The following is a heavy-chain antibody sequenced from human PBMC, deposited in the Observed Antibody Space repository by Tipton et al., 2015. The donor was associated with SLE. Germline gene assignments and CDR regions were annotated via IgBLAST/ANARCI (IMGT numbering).Heavy chain of an antibody. Sequence: GLVKPSETPSLTCTVSGGSISSYYWSWIRQPPGKGLEWIGYIYYSGSTNYNPSLKSRVTISVDTSKNQFSLQLNSVTPEDTAVYYCARGGRGIIVSLFDSWGQGILVTVSS. V-gene: IGHV4-59*12. CDR1: GGSISSYY. J-gene: IGHJ4*01. CDR3: ARGGRGIIVSLFDS. CDR2: IYYSGST. D-gene: IGHD5/OR15-5a*01.